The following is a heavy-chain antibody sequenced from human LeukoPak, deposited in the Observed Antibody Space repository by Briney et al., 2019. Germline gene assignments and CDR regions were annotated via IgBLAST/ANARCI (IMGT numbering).Heavy chain of an antibody. V-gene: IGHV4-38-2*01. CDR2: IFHSGST. D-gene: IGHD3-3*02. CDR3: ARQLSIGTFEAFDI. Sequence: SETLSLACAVSGYSISSGYYWGWFGQPPGRGLGGCGSIFHSGSTSYNQPPKSRVTISLDTTKNKFSLQLSPATAAATAVYYCARQLSIGTFEAFDIWGQGTMVTVSS. J-gene: IGHJ3*02. CDR1: GYSISSGYY.